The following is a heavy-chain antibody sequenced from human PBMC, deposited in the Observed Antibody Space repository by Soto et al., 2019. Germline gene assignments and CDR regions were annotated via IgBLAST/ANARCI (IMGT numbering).Heavy chain of an antibody. CDR2: IDPSDSYT. Sequence: GESLKISCKGSGYSFTSYWISWVRQMPGKGLEWMGRIDPSDSYTNYSPSFQGHVTISADKSISTAYLQWSSLKASDTAMYYCASSGFWSGYYDYGMDVWGQGPTVTVSS. CDR1: GYSFTSYW. J-gene: IGHJ6*02. CDR3: ASSGFWSGYYDYGMDV. V-gene: IGHV5-10-1*01. D-gene: IGHD3-3*01.